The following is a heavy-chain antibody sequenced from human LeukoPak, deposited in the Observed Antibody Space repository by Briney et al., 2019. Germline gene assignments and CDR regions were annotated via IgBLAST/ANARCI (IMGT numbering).Heavy chain of an antibody. V-gene: IGHV3-23*01. D-gene: IGHD4-17*01. CDR2: ISGSGGST. CDR1: GFTFSSYA. Sequence: PGGSPRLSCAASGFTFSSYAMSWVRQAPGKGLEWVSAISGSGGSTYYADSVKGRFTISRDNSKNTLYLQMNSLRAEDTAVYYCARYYGDYVFAYWGQGTLVTVSS. CDR3: ARYYGDYVFAY. J-gene: IGHJ4*02.